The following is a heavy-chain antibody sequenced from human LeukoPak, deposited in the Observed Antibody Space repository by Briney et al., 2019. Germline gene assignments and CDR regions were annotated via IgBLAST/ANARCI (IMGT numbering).Heavy chain of an antibody. CDR3: ARHMGSGSYHFDY. V-gene: IGHV4-4*09. Sequence: LETLSLTCTVSGGSISSYYWSWIRQPPGKGLEWIGYIYTSGSTNYNPSLKSRVTISVDTSKNQFSLKLSSVTAADTAVYYCARHMGSGSYHFDYWGQGTLVTVSS. J-gene: IGHJ4*02. CDR1: GGSISSYY. CDR2: IYTSGST. D-gene: IGHD1-26*01.